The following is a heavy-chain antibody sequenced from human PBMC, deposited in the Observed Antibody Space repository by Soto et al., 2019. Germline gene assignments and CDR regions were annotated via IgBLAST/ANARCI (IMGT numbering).Heavy chain of an antibody. CDR3: ARALAWNYLNSSLEY. Sequence: QVQLVQAGAEVKKPGASVKVSCKASGYTFTGYYMHWVRQAPGQGLEWMGWINPNSGGTNYAQKFQGWVTMTRDTSISTAYMELSRLRSDDTAVYYCARALAWNYLNSSLEYWGQGTLVTVSS. J-gene: IGHJ4*02. D-gene: IGHD1-7*01. CDR1: GYTFTGYY. V-gene: IGHV1-2*04. CDR2: INPNSGGT.